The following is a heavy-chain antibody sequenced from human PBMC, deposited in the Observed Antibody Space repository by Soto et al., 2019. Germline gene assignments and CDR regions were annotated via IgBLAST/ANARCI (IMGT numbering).Heavy chain of an antibody. V-gene: IGHV3-30*03. D-gene: IGHD3-10*01. CDR2: ISYDGSIE. J-gene: IGHJ4*02. CDR3: GRDWVWFGAHPIDN. Sequence: QVQVVESGGGVVQPGRSLRLSCAASGFTFSNYGMHWVRQAPGKGLDWVADISYDGSIEYYSESVKGRFTMSRDNSENTVYLQMNSLRTEDTAVYFCGRDWVWFGAHPIDNWGQGTLVTVSS. CDR1: GFTFSNYG.